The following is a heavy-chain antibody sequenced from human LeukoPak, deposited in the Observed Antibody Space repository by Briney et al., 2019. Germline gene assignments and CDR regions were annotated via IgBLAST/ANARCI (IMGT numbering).Heavy chain of an antibody. CDR2: IWYDGSNK. D-gene: IGHD6-19*01. J-gene: IGHJ3*02. CDR3: ARDRGSSGFDAFDI. Sequence: GRSLRLSCAASGFTFSSYGMHWVRQAPGKGREWVAVIWYDGSNKYYADSVKGRFTISRDNSKNKLYLQMNSLRAEDTAVYYCARDRGSSGFDAFDIWGQGTMVTVSS. V-gene: IGHV3-33*01. CDR1: GFTFSSYG.